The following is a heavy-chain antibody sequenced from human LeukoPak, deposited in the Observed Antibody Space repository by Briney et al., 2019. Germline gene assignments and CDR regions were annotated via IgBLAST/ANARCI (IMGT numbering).Heavy chain of an antibody. CDR1: GFTFSNAW. CDR2: IKSKTDGGTT. CDR3: TTEDGSGSYSY. J-gene: IGHJ4*02. Sequence: PGGSLRLSCAASGFTFSNAWMSWVRQAPGKGLEWVGRIKSKTDGGTTDYAAPVKGGFTISRDDSKNALYLQMNSLKTEDTAVYYCTTEDGSGSYSYWGQGTLVTVSS. V-gene: IGHV3-15*01. D-gene: IGHD3-10*01.